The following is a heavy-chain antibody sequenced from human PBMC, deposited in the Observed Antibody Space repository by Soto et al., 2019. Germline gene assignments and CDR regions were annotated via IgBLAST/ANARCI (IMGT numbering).Heavy chain of an antibody. CDR2: IYYIGST. CDR1: GGSISSGDYY. J-gene: IGHJ3*01. CDR3: ARESITTPHRNINGFDV. V-gene: IGHV4-30-4*01. Sequence: SETLSLTCTVSGGSISSGDYYWSWIRQPPGKGLEYIGYIYYIGSTYYTPSLKSRVTLSVDTSKNQFSLKLSSVTAADTALYSCARESITTPHRNINGFDVWGQGTMVTVSS. D-gene: IGHD6-6*01.